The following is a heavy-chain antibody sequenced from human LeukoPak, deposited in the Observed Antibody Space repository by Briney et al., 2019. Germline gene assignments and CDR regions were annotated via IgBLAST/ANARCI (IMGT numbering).Heavy chain of an antibody. CDR2: ISAYNGNT. Sequence: ASVKVSCKASGYTFTGYYMQWVRQAPGQGLEWMGWISAYNGNTNYAQKLQGRVTMTTDTSTSTAYMELRSLRSDDTAVYYCARDQGITAAAGYFDYWGQGTLVTVSS. V-gene: IGHV1-18*04. J-gene: IGHJ4*02. CDR3: ARDQGITAAAGYFDY. D-gene: IGHD6-13*01. CDR1: GYTFTGYY.